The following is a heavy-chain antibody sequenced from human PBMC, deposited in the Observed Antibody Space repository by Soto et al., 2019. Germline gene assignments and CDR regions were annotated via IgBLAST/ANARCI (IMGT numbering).Heavy chain of an antibody. CDR3: ARDGFRTAAGTFYYYYGMDV. CDR1: GYTFTSYY. Sequence: ASVTVSCKGSGYTFTSYYVHWVRQAPGQGLEWMGIINPSGGSTSYAQKFQGRVTMTRDTSTSTVYMELSRLRSEDTAVYYCARDGFRTAAGTFYYYYGMDVWGQGTTVTVSS. CDR2: INPSGGST. J-gene: IGHJ6*02. V-gene: IGHV1-46*01. D-gene: IGHD6-13*01.